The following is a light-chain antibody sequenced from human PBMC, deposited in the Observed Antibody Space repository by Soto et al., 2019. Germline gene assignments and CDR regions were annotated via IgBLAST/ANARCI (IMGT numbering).Light chain of an antibody. CDR3: AAWDDSLNGVV. V-gene: IGLV1-44*01. J-gene: IGLJ2*01. CDR1: SSNIGSNT. Sequence: QSVLTQPPSASGTPGQRVTISCSGSSSNIGSNTVNWYHQLPGTAPKRLISRNNQRPSGVPDRFSGSKSGTSASLAISGLQSEDEDDYYCAAWDDSLNGVVFGGGTKLTVL. CDR2: RNN.